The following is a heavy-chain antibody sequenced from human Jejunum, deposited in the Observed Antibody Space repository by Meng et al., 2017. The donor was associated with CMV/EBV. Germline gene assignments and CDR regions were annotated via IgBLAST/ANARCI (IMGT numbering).Heavy chain of an antibody. D-gene: IGHD3-16*01. CDR3: AREKSSAPHD. CDR1: GGSSSDTRDL. J-gene: IGHJ4*02. Sequence: LTCTVSGGSSSDTRDLWAGIRQPQGKGLEWIGSINYSGRTFYTPSLKSRVTISVDTSNNQFSLKLSSMTAADTAVYYCAREKSSAPHDWGQGTLVTVSS. CDR2: INYSGRT. V-gene: IGHV4-39*07.